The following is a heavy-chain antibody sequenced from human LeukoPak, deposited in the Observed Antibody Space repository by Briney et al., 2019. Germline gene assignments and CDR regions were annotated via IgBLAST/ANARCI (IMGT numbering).Heavy chain of an antibody. CDR2: IYYSGST. J-gene: IGHJ4*02. CDR1: GGSISSGGYY. D-gene: IGHD5-12*01. Sequence: SETLSLTCTVSGGSISSGGYYWSWIRQHPGKGLEWIGYIYYSGSTYYNPSLKSRVTISVDTSKNQFSLKLSSVTAADTAVYYCARLGGYRHYFDYWGQGTLVTVSS. V-gene: IGHV4-31*03. CDR3: ARLGGYRHYFDY.